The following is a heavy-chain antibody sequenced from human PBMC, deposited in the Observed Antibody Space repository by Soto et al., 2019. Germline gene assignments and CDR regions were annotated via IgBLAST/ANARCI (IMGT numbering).Heavy chain of an antibody. CDR1: GYTFTGYY. J-gene: IGHJ3*02. Sequence: GASVKVSCKASGYTFTGYYMHWVRQAPGQGLEWMGWINPNSGSTNYAQKFQGWVTMTRDTSTSTAYMELSRLRSDDTAVYYCARDRNTVRDAFDNWGQGTMVTVSS. CDR3: ARDRNTVRDAFDN. CDR2: INPNSGST. D-gene: IGHD3-10*01. V-gene: IGHV1-2*04.